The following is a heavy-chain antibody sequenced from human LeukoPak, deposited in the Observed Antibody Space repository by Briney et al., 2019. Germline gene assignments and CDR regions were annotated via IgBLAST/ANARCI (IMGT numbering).Heavy chain of an antibody. J-gene: IGHJ4*02. D-gene: IGHD6-13*01. V-gene: IGHV1-2*02. CDR2: INPNSGGT. Sequence: ASVKVSCKASGYTFTGYYMHWVLQAPGQGLEWMGWINPNSGGTNYAQKFQGRVTMNRDTSISTAYMELSRLRSDDTAVYYCAGAEKYSSSNYWGQGTLVTVSS. CDR1: GYTFTGYY. CDR3: AGAEKYSSSNY.